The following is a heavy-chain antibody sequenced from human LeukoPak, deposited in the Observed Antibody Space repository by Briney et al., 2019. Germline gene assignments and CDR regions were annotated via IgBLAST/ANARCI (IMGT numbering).Heavy chain of an antibody. J-gene: IGHJ6*02. CDR3: ARDGDSSSFPSLYYYYYGMDV. D-gene: IGHD6-13*01. V-gene: IGHV3-30*03. CDR2: ISYDGSNK. CDR1: GFTFSSYG. Sequence: GGSLRLSCAASGFTFSSYGMHWVRQAPGKGLEWVAVISYDGSNKYYADSVKGRFTISRDNSKNTLYLQMNSLRAEDTAVYYCARDGDSSSFPSLYYYYYGMDVWGQGTTVTVSS.